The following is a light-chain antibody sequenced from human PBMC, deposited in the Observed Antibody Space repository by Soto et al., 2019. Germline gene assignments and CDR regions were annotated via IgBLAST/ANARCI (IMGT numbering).Light chain of an antibody. CDR3: QHYNSDPEA. CDR1: QSFXSW. J-gene: IGKJ1*01. Sequence: DIQLTQCPSTLSGSGGDSVTITCRASQSFXSWFAWDQQKPGKPPKLLXAKASTLTRGGPSRLSGSGSGTEFTLTISSLQPDDFATYYFQHYNSDPEAVGQGTKVDIK. CDR2: KAS. V-gene: IGKV1-5*03.